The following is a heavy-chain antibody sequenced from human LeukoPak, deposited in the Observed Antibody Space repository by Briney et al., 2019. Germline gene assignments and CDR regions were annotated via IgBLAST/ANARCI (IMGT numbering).Heavy chain of an antibody. V-gene: IGHV3-15*07. CDR1: GFTVANAW. CDR2: ITSKNDGGAT. CDR3: TTDRQGTGTTAY. Sequence: GGSLRLSCAASGFTVANAWMNWVRQTPGKGLEWVGRITSKNDGGATDYAAPVKGKFTISRDDSKNTLYLQMNSLKTEDTAIYYCTTDRQGTGTTAYWGQGTLVTVSS. J-gene: IGHJ4*02. D-gene: IGHD1-7*01.